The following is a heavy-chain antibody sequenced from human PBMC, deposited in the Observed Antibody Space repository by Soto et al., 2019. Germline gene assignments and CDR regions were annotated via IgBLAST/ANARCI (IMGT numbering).Heavy chain of an antibody. CDR1: GGSISSSSYR. CDR2: IYYSGSP. J-gene: IGHJ5*02. V-gene: IGHV4-39*01. Sequence: SETLSLTCTVPGGSISSSSYRWVWVRQPPGKGLEWIGNIYYSGSPHYTPSLKSRVTISVDTSKNQFSLRLSSVTAADAAIYYCARRLAGSSNIDTWGQGALVTVSS. D-gene: IGHD6-6*01. CDR3: ARRLAGSSNIDT.